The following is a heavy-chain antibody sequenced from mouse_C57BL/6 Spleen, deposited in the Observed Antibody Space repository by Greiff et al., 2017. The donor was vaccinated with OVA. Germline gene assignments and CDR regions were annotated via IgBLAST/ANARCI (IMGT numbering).Heavy chain of an antibody. J-gene: IGHJ4*01. Sequence: VQLQQPGAELVRPGSSVKLSCKASGYTFTSYWMHWVKQRPIQGLEWIGNIDPSDSETHYNQKFKDKATLTVDKSSSTAYMQLSSLTSEDSAVYYCARRKGEAMDYWGQGTSVTVSS. CDR3: ARRKGEAMDY. CDR2: IDPSDSET. V-gene: IGHV1-52*01. CDR1: GYTFTSYW.